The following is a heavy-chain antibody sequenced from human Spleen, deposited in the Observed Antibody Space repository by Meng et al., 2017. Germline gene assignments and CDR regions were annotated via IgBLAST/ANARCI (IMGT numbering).Heavy chain of an antibody. Sequence: QVQVQQWGAGLLKSSETLSLTCAEYGGSFSDYYWSWIRQPPGKGLEWIGEINHSGSTNYNPSLESRATISVDTSQNNLSLKLSSVTAADSAVYYCARGPTTMAHDFDYWGQGTLVTVSS. CDR2: INHSGST. D-gene: IGHD4-11*01. CDR1: GGSFSDYY. CDR3: ARGPTTMAHDFDY. J-gene: IGHJ4*02. V-gene: IGHV4-34*01.